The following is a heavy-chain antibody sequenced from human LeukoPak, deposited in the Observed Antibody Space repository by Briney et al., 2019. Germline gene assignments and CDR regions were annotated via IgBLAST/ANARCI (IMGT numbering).Heavy chain of an antibody. CDR3: ARDRKGLGSRAFDI. D-gene: IGHD1-26*01. Sequence: PGGSLRLSCAASGFTFSDYYMSWIRQAPGKGLEWVSYISSSSSYTNYADSVKGRFTISRDNAKNSLYLQMNSLRAEDTAVYYCARDRKGLGSRAFDIWGQGTMVTVSS. V-gene: IGHV3-11*05. CDR1: GFTFSDYY. CDR2: ISSSSSYT. J-gene: IGHJ3*02.